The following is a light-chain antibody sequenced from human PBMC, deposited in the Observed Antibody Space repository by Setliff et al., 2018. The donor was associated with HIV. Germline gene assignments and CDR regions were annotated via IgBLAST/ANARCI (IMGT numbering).Light chain of an antibody. CDR2: AAS. V-gene: IGKV1-27*01. CDR3: QEYQSAPLT. J-gene: IGKJ4*01. Sequence: DIQMTQSPSSLSASVGDRVTITCRASQGISKFLAWYQQKPGKVPKLLIYAASTLQSGVPSRFSGSGSGTDFTLTITTLQPEDVATYYCQEYQSAPLTFGGGTKVDIK. CDR1: QGISKF.